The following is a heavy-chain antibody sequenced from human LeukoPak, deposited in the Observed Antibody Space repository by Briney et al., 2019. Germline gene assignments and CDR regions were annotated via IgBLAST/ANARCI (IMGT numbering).Heavy chain of an antibody. J-gene: IGHJ4*02. V-gene: IGHV3-64*01. CDR2: ISSNGGST. D-gene: IGHD3-10*01. CDR3: AKDSTGSGSYEQDY. Sequence: GGSLRLSCAASGFTFSSYAMHWVRQAPGKGLEYVSAISSNGGSTYYANSVKGRFTISRDNSKNTLYLQMNSLRVEDTAVYYCAKDSTGSGSYEQDYWGQGTLVTVSS. CDR1: GFTFSSYA.